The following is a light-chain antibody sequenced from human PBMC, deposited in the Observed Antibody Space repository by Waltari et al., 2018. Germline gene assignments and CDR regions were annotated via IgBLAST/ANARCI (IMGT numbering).Light chain of an antibody. V-gene: IGKV3-15*01. CDR3: QHYNRWPPIT. CDR2: DAS. CDR1: HSIATN. Sequence: EVVMTQSPATLSVSPGERASVSCRASHSIATNLAWYQQKPGQAPRLLFYDASTRAPSIPARFRGSGSGTEFTLTISSLQSEDSAVYYCQHYNRWPPITFGQGTRLEIK. J-gene: IGKJ5*01.